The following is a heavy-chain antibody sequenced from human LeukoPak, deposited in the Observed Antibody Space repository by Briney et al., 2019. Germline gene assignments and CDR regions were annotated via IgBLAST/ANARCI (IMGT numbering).Heavy chain of an antibody. CDR1: GFTFSSYG. CDR3: AKDCKGPYDFWSGYSRMDV. CDR2: ISYDGSNK. Sequence: PGGSLRLSCAASGFTFSSYGMHWVRQAPGKGLEWVAVISYDGSNKYYADSVKGRFTISRDNSKNTLYLQMNSLRAEDTAVYYCAKDCKGPYDFWSGYSRMDVWGQGTTVTVSS. J-gene: IGHJ6*02. V-gene: IGHV3-30*18. D-gene: IGHD3-3*01.